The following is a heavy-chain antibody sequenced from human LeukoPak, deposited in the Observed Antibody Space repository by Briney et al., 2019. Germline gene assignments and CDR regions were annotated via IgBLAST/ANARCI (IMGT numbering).Heavy chain of an antibody. V-gene: IGHV4-39*01. CDR1: GGSISSSSYY. CDR3: ARHYGSGSYYPRFTYYFDY. CDR2: IYYSGST. D-gene: IGHD3-10*01. J-gene: IGHJ4*02. Sequence: SETLSLTCTVSGGSISSSSYYWGWIRQPPGKGLEWIGSIYYSGSTYYNPSLKSRVTISVDTSKNQFSLKLSSVTAADTAVYYCARHYGSGSYYPRFTYYFDYWGQGTLVTVSS.